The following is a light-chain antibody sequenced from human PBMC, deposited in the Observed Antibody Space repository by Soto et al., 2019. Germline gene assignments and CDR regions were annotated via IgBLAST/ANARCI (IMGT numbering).Light chain of an antibody. J-gene: IGKJ1*01. CDR1: QSVSNNY. Sequence: EIVLTQSPGTLSLSPGERATLSCRASQSVSNNYLAWYQQKPGQAPRLLIYGASNRATGIPARFSGGGSGTDFTLTISSLEPEDFAVYYCQQRSNWPPSWTFGQGTEVDIK. CDR3: QQRSNWPPSWT. CDR2: GAS. V-gene: IGKV3-11*01.